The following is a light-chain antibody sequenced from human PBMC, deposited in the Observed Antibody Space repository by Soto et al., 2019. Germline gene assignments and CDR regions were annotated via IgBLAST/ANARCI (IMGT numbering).Light chain of an antibody. CDR2: DVS. V-gene: IGLV2-14*01. CDR1: SSDIGGYNS. CDR3: SSYASSNTAV. Sequence: QSALTQPASVSGSPGQSITISCTGTSSDIGGYNSVSWYQHHPGKAPKLIIYDVSSRPSGVSNRFSGSKSGNTASLTISGLQAEDEADYYCSSYASSNTAVLGGGIKVTVL. J-gene: IGLJ2*01.